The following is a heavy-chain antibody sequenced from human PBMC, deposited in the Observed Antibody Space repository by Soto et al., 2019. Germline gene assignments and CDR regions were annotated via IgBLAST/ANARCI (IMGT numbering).Heavy chain of an antibody. Sequence: QVQLVESGGGVVQPGRSLRLSCAASGFTFSSYGMHWVRQAPGKGLEWVAVISYDGGDENYADSVKGRFTISRDNSKNTLYLQMNSLRAEDTAVYYCANECYGWSGYYPPDFWGQGTLVTVSS. D-gene: IGHD3-3*01. CDR1: GFTFSSYG. V-gene: IGHV3-30*18. J-gene: IGHJ4*02. CDR3: ANECYGWSGYYPPDF. CDR2: ISYDGGDE.